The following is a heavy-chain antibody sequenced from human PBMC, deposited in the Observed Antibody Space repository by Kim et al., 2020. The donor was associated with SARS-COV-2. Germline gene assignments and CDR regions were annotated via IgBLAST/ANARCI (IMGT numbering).Heavy chain of an antibody. CDR1: GGSFSGYY. J-gene: IGHJ4*02. Sequence: SETLSLTCAVYGGSFSGYYWSWIRQPPGKGLEWIGEINHSGSTNYNPSLKSRVTISVDTSKNQFSLKLSSVTAADTAVYYCARVGYSGYDLPRRFWDYWGQGTLVTVSS. CDR2: INHSGST. CDR3: ARVGYSGYDLPRRFWDY. D-gene: IGHD5-12*01. V-gene: IGHV4-34*01.